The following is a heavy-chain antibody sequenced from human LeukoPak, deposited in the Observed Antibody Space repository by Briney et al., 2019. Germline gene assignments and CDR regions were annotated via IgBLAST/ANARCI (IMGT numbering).Heavy chain of an antibody. D-gene: IGHD3-22*01. CDR1: GYTFTSYD. Sequence: SVKVSCKASGYTFTSYDINWVRQATGQGREWMGGIIPIFGTANYAQKFQGRVTITTDESTSTAYMELSSLRYEDTAVYYCARTYYYDSSGYDYGAFDIWGQGTMVTVSS. J-gene: IGHJ3*02. CDR3: ARTYYYDSSGYDYGAFDI. CDR2: IIPIFGTA. V-gene: IGHV1-69*05.